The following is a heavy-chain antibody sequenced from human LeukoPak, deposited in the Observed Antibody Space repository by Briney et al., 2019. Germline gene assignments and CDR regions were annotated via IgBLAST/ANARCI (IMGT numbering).Heavy chain of an antibody. CDR3: ARALYYDFWSGYYFRAQSYWFDP. Sequence: SETLSLTCTVSGGSISSYYWSWIRQPPGKGLEWIGYIYYSGSTNYNPSLKSRVTISVDTSENQFSLKLSSVTAADTAVYYCARALYYDFWSGYYFRAQSYWFDPWGQGTLVTVSS. V-gene: IGHV4-59*01. J-gene: IGHJ5*02. CDR2: IYYSGST. CDR1: GGSISSYY. D-gene: IGHD3-3*01.